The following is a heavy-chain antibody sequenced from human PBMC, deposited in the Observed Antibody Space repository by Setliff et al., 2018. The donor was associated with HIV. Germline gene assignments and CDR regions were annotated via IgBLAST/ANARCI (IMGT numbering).Heavy chain of an antibody. CDR1: GYTLSELT. D-gene: IGHD3-10*01. CDR3: ARGGTYYYNSGSYMSLTNNYFDP. CDR2: INPNSGGT. J-gene: IGHJ5*02. V-gene: IGHV1-2*02. Sequence: ASVNVSCQVSGYTLSELTMHWVRQAPGQGLEWMGWINPNSGGTNYAQKFQARVTMTRDTSITTAYMELSRLRSDDTAVYYCARGGTYYYNSGSYMSLTNNYFDPWGQGTLVTVSS.